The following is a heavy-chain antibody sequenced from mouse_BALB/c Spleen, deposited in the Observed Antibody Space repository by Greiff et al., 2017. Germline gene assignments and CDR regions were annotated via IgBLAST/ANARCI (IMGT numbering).Heavy chain of an antibody. CDR2: IRSKSNNYAT. J-gene: IGHJ4*01. D-gene: IGHD3-2*01. V-gene: IGHV10-1*02. CDR1: GFTFNTYA. CDR3: VKPKDSSGHYAMDY. Sequence: EVQRVESGGGLVQPKGSLKLSCAASGFTFNTYAMNWVRQAPGKGLEWVARIRSKSNNYATYYADSVKDRFTISRDDSQSMLYLQMNNLKTEDTAMYYCVKPKDSSGHYAMDYWGQGTSVTVSS.